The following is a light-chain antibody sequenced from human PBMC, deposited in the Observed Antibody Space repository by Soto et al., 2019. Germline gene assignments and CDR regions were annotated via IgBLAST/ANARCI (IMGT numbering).Light chain of an antibody. CDR1: QGISSY. CDR2: AAS. Sequence: DIQLTQSPSFLSASVGDRVTITCRASQGISSYLAWYQQKPGKAPKLLIYAASTLQSGVPSRFSGSGSGTEFTLTISSLQPEDFATYYCQRLNSYPVTFGQGTKVEIK. CDR3: QRLNSYPVT. J-gene: IGKJ1*01. V-gene: IGKV1-9*01.